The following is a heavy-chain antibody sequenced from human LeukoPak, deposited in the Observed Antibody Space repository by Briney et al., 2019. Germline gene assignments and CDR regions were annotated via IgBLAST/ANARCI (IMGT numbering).Heavy chain of an antibody. D-gene: IGHD1-26*01. CDR1: GFTFSSYS. V-gene: IGHV3-21*01. CDR2: ISSSSSYI. J-gene: IGHJ4*02. CDR3: ARDLGGSLDY. Sequence: GGSLRLSCAASGFTFSSYSMNWVSQAPGKGLEWVSSISSSSSYIYYADSVKGRFTISRDNAKNSLYLQMNSLRAEDTAVYYCARDLGGSLDYWGQGTLVTVSS.